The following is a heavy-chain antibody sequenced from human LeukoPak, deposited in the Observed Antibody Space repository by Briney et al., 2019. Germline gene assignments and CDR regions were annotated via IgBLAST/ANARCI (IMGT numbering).Heavy chain of an antibody. V-gene: IGHV1-2*02. J-gene: IGHJ6*03. CDR2: INPNSGGT. D-gene: IGHD6-19*01. Sequence: ASVKVSCKASGYTFTGYYMHWVRQAPGQGLEWMGWINPNSGGTNYAQKFQGRVTMTRDTSISTAYMELSRLRSDDTAVYYCARAAAGDYYMDVWGKGTTVTISS. CDR1: GYTFTGYY. CDR3: ARAAAGDYYMDV.